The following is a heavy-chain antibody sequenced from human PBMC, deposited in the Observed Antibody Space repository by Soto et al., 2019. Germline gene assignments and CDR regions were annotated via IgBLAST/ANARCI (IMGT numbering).Heavy chain of an antibody. CDR2: IIPIFGTA. CDR1: GGTFSSYA. CDR3: ARDDPVVAATPGAFDI. D-gene: IGHD2-15*01. Sequence: SVKVSCKASGGTFSSYAISWVLQAPGRGLEWMGGIIPIFGTANYAQKFQGRVTITADESTSTAYMELSSLRSEDTAVYYCARDDPVVAATPGAFDIWGQGTMVTVSS. J-gene: IGHJ3*02. V-gene: IGHV1-69*13.